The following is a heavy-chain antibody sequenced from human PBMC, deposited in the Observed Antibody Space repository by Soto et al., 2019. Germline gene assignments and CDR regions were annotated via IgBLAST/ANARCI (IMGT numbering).Heavy chain of an antibody. J-gene: IGHJ3*02. V-gene: IGHV1-69*06. CDR2: IIPIFGTA. CDR3: ARDREAYYYDSSGYKDDAFDI. Sequence: QVQLVQSGAEVKKPGSSVKVSCRASGGTFSSYAISWVRQAPGQGLEWMGGIIPIFGTANYAQKFQGRVTITADKSTSTAYMELSSLRSEDTAVYYCARDREAYYYDSSGYKDDAFDIWGQGTMVTVSS. CDR1: GGTFSSYA. D-gene: IGHD3-22*01.